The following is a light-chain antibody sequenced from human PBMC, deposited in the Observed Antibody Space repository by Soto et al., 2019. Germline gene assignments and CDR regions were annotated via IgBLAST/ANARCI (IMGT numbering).Light chain of an antibody. CDR2: AAS. Sequence: IRLTQSPSSLSASVGDRVTITCRASQGISSFLAWYQQKPGKAPKLLIYAASTLQSGVPSRFSGSGSGTDFTLTISSLQPEDFATYYCQQLNNYPRTFGPGTKVDIK. V-gene: IGKV1-9*01. J-gene: IGKJ3*01. CDR3: QQLNNYPRT. CDR1: QGISSF.